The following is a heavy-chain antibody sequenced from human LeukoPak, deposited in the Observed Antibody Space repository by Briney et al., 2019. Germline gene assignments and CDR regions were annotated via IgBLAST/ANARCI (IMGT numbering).Heavy chain of an antibody. CDR1: GFTFSSYA. CDR3: ARDLGSGSSYYMDV. CDR2: IYSGGST. V-gene: IGHV3-66*01. J-gene: IGHJ6*03. Sequence: GGSLRLSCAASGFTFSSYAMSWVRQAPGKGLEWVSVIYSGGSTYYADSVKGRFTISRDNSKNTLYLQMNSLRAEDTAVYYCARDLGSGSSYYMDVWGKGTTVTISS. D-gene: IGHD3-10*01.